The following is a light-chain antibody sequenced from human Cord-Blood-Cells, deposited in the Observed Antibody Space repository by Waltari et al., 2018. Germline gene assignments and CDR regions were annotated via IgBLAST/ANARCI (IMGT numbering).Light chain of an antibody. CDR1: QSVLYSSNNKNY. V-gene: IGKV4-1*01. J-gene: IGKJ2*01. Sequence: IVMTQSPDSLAVSLGERTTINFQSSQSVLYSSNNKNYLAWYQQKPGKPPKLLIYWASTRESGVPDRFSGSGSGTDFTLTISSLQAEDVAVYYCQQYYSTPYTFGQGTKLEIK. CDR3: QQYYSTPYT. CDR2: WAS.